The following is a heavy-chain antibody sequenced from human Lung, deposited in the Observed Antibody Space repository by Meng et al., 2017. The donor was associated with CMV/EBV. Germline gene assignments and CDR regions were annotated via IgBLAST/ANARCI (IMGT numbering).Heavy chain of an antibody. J-gene: IGHJ4*02. CDR1: GYTFIGYY. CDR3: ARSAQLWLDHFDY. V-gene: IGHV1-2*02. D-gene: IGHD5-18*01. Sequence: AXVXVSXXASGYTFIGYYIHWVRQAPGQGLEWMGCINPNSDGTNYAQKFQGRVTMTRDTSISTAYMELNRLRFDDTAVYYCARSAQLWLDHFDYWGQGTTVTVSS. CDR2: INPNSDGT.